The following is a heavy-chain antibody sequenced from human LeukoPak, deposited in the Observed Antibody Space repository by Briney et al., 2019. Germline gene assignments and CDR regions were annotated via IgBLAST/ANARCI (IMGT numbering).Heavy chain of an antibody. J-gene: IGHJ3*02. CDR2: ISYDGGET. D-gene: IGHD3-10*01. CDR3: AKGGYFLGSGSPGAFDI. Sequence: GGSLRLSCAASGFIFSSYVMHWVRQAPGKGLEWVALISYDGGETFYTDSVEGRTTISRDNSKNTLYLEMASLTAEDTAVCYCAKGGYFLGSGSPGAFDIWGQGTMVTVSS. V-gene: IGHV3-30*18. CDR1: GFIFSSYV.